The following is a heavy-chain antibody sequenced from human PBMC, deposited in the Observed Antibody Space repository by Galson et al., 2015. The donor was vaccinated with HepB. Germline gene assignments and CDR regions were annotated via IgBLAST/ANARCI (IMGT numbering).Heavy chain of an antibody. CDR1: GSSFNSFT. D-gene: IGHD2-2*01. CDR3: ARERVEEVVIIPGAVNHPRISYGLDV. J-gene: IGHJ6*04. CDR2: FIPHLDRA. V-gene: IGHV1-69*10. Sequence: SVKVSCKASGSSFNSFTFSWVRQAPGQGLEWMGEFIPHLDRAKYTQQFQGRVTITADKSTATVFMDLRSLRSDDTAKYYCARERVEEVVIIPGAVNHPRISYGLDVWGKETTVTVSS.